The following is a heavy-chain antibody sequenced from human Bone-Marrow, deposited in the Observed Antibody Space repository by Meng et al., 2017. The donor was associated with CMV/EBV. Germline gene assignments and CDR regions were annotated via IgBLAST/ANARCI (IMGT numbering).Heavy chain of an antibody. Sequence: LSLTCAASGFIFSSYDMHWVRQAPGKGLEWVAYLRHDGSNKDYADSVKGRFTISRDNAKNSLYLQMNSLRAEDTALYYCARGTRRVEWLYWGQGTLVTVSS. CDR2: LRHDGSNK. J-gene: IGHJ4*02. D-gene: IGHD3-3*01. CDR3: ARGTRRVEWLY. CDR1: GFIFSSYD. V-gene: IGHV3-30*02.